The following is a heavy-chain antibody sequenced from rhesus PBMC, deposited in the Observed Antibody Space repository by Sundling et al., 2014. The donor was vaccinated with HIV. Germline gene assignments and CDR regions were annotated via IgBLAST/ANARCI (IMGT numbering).Heavy chain of an antibody. V-gene: IGHV4-165*01. CDR3: ARKYNGGWIFDS. D-gene: IGHD6-37*01. Sequence: QVQLQESGPGLVKPSETLSLICAVSGDSFTGYYWGWIRQPPGKGLEWIGHISGSNGSTDYSPSLKSRVTISRDTSKSQFYLNLNSVSAADTAIYYCARKYNGGWIFDSWGQGVLVTVSS. J-gene: IGHJ4*01. CDR2: ISGSNGST. CDR1: GDSFTGYY.